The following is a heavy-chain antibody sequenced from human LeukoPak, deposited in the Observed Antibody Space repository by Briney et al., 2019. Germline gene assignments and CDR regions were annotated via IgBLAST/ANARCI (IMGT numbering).Heavy chain of an antibody. Sequence: GGSLRLSCAASGFTFSSHSMNWVRQAPGKGLEWVSSISSSSSYIYYADSVKGRFTISRDNAKNSLYLQMNSLRAEDTAVYYCASGLGDDSSGYYYYYYYMDVWGKGTTVTVSS. CDR2: ISSSSSYI. CDR3: ASGLGDDSSGYYYYYYYMDV. CDR1: GFTFSSHS. D-gene: IGHD3-22*01. J-gene: IGHJ6*03. V-gene: IGHV3-21*01.